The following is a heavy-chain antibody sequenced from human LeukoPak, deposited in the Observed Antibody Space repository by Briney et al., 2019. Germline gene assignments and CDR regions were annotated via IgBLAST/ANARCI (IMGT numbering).Heavy chain of an antibody. CDR3: ARTRNDSSGYYYAGAYYFDY. J-gene: IGHJ4*02. V-gene: IGHV1-18*01. Sequence: ASVKVSCKASGYTFTSYGISWVRQAPGQGLEWMGWISAYNGNTNYAQKLQGRVIMTTDTSTSTAYMELRSLRSDDTAVYYCARTRNDSSGYYYAGAYYFDYWGQGTLVTVSS. CDR2: ISAYNGNT. D-gene: IGHD3-22*01. CDR1: GYTFTSYG.